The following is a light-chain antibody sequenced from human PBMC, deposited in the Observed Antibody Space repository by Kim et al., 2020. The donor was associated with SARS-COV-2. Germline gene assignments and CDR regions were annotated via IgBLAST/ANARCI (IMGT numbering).Light chain of an antibody. CDR3: QQYNSYPWT. Sequence: SASVGDRVTITCRASQDITNSLAWFQQKPGKAPKSLIFDASVLQSGVPSKFSGSGSVTDFTLTISSLQPEDFATYYCQQYNSYPWTFGQGTKLEI. J-gene: IGKJ1*01. CDR2: DAS. CDR1: QDITNS. V-gene: IGKV1-16*02.